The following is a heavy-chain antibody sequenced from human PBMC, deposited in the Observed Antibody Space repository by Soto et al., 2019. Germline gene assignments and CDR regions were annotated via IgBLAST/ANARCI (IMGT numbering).Heavy chain of an antibody. Sequence: EVQLVESGGGLVQPGGSLRLSCAASGFTFSRYWMHWVRQAPGKGLVWVSRISSDGSNIIYADSVKGRFTISRDDAKNTLYLQMNNLRDEDTAMYYCGRDQTMAGPTTLDYWGQGALVTVSS. J-gene: IGHJ4*02. CDR1: GFTFSRYW. CDR3: GRDQTMAGPTTLDY. CDR2: ISSDGSNI. D-gene: IGHD6-19*01. V-gene: IGHV3-74*01.